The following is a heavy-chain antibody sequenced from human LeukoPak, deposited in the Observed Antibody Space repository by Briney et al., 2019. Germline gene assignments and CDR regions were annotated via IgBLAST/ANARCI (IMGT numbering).Heavy chain of an antibody. V-gene: IGHV3-21*01. CDR3: AGTGHYYDSSGYYY. J-gene: IGHJ4*02. CDR1: GFTFSSYS. CDR2: ISSSSSYI. Sequence: GGSLRLSCAASGFTFSSYSMNWVRQAPGKGLESVSSISSSSSYIYYADSVKGRFTISRDNAKNSLYLQMNSLRAEDTAVYYCAGTGHYYDSSGYYYWGQGTLVTVSS. D-gene: IGHD3-22*01.